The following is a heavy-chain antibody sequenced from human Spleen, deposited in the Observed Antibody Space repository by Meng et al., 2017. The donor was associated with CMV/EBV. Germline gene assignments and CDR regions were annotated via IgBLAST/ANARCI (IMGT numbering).Heavy chain of an antibody. Sequence: GGSLRLSCAASGFTFSSYSMNWVRQAPGKGLEWVSSISRRSNYIYYGDSVKGRFTVSRDNAKNSLWLQMNSLRAEDSAVYYCARDLLVETRNVWGQGTTVTVSS. CDR3: ARDLLVETRNV. CDR1: GFTFSSYS. J-gene: IGHJ6*02. V-gene: IGHV3-21*06. D-gene: IGHD2-8*02. CDR2: ISRRSNYI.